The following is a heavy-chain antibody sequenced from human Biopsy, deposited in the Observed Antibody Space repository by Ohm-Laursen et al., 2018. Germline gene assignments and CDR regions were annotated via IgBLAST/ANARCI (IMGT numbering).Heavy chain of an antibody. D-gene: IGHD3-22*01. V-gene: IGHV4-34*01. CDR3: VRGVDYYDPYHYYALDV. CDR1: GESFNGYY. Sequence: SETLSLTCAVYGESFNGYYWSWIRQTPGKGLEWIGEINHRGRTNYNPSLKSRVTISVDPSKNQFPLKVRSVTAADTAVYYCVRGVDYYDPYHYYALDVWGQGTTVTVSS. CDR2: INHRGRT. J-gene: IGHJ6*02.